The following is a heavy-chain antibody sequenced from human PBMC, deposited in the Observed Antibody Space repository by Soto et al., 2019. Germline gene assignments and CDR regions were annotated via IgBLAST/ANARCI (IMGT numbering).Heavy chain of an antibody. J-gene: IGHJ4*02. Sequence: SVKVSCKASGGTFSSYATSWLRQAPGQGLEWVGVMIPIFGRANYAERLQDRVTITADTSISTAYMELRSLRSDDTAVYYCARERARYSSSLLFDYWGQGTLVTVSS. D-gene: IGHD6-6*01. CDR3: ARERARYSSSLLFDY. CDR2: MIPIFGRA. CDR1: GGTFSSYA. V-gene: IGHV1-69*06.